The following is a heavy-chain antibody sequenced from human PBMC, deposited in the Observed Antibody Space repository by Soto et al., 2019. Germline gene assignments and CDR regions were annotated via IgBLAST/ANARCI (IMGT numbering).Heavy chain of an antibody. Sequence: SETLSLTCTVSGGSISSGGYYWSWIRQHPGKGLEWIGYIYYSGSTYYNPSLKSRVTISVDTSKNQFSLKLSSVTAADTAVYYCARASYSSSSRGSSGLYYWGQGTLVTVSS. D-gene: IGHD6-6*01. CDR2: IYYSGST. CDR3: ARASYSSSSRGSSGLYY. V-gene: IGHV4-31*03. CDR1: GGSISSGGYY. J-gene: IGHJ4*02.